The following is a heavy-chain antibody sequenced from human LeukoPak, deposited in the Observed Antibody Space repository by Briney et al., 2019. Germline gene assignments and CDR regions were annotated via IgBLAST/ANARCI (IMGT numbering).Heavy chain of an antibody. V-gene: IGHV3-30-3*01. CDR1: GFTFSSYA. D-gene: IGHD6-13*01. Sequence: PGGSLRLSCAAPGFTFSSYAMHWVRQAPGKGLEWVAVISYDGSNKYYADSVKGRFTTSRDNSKSTLYLQMNSLRAEDTAVYYCARGIAAAGTEFDYWGQGTLVTVSS. CDR2: ISYDGSNK. J-gene: IGHJ4*02. CDR3: ARGIAAAGTEFDY.